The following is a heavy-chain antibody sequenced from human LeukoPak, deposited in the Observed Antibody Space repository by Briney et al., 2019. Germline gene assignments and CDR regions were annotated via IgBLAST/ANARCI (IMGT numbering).Heavy chain of an antibody. D-gene: IGHD3-22*01. CDR1: GGSISSSSYY. CDR2: IYYSGST. V-gene: IGHV4-39*07. CDR3: ARTRVNSYYDSRGGYYFDY. J-gene: IGHJ4*02. Sequence: SETLSLTCTVSGGSISSSSYYWGWIRQPPGKGLEWIGSIYYSGSTYYNPSLKSRVTISVDTSKNQSSLKLSSVTAADTAVYYCARTRVNSYYDSRGGYYFDYWGQGILVTVSS.